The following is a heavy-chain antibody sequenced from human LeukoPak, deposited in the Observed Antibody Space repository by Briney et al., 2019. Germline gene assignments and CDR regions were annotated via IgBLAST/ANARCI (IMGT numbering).Heavy chain of an antibody. CDR2: IYYSGST. J-gene: IGHJ4*02. D-gene: IGHD3-10*01. CDR1: GGSISSSSYY. Sequence: PSETLSLTCTVSGGSISSSSYYWGWIRQPPGKGLAWIGSIYYSGSTYYNPSLKSRVTISVDTSKNQFSLKLSSVTAADTAVYYCARRPLLWFGELLYPFDYWGQGTLVTVSS. CDR3: ARRPLLWFGELLYPFDY. V-gene: IGHV4-39*01.